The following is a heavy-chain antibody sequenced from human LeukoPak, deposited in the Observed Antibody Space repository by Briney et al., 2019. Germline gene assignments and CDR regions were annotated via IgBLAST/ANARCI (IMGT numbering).Heavy chain of an antibody. V-gene: IGHV3-30-3*01. CDR1: GFTFSSYA. CDR3: ARAPVPAAASAGFDY. CDR2: ISYDGSNK. J-gene: IGHJ4*02. Sequence: PGRSLRLSCAASGFTFSSYAMHWARQAPGKGLEWEPVISYDGSNKYFADSVKGRFTISRDNSKNTLYLQMDSLRAEDTAVYYCARAPVPAAASAGFDYWGQGTLFTVSS. D-gene: IGHD6-13*01.